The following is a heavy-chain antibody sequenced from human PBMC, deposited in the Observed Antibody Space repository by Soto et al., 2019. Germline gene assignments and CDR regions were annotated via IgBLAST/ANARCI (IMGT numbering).Heavy chain of an antibody. J-gene: IGHJ4*02. D-gene: IGHD1-7*01. Sequence: QVQLVQSGAEVKKPGSSVKVSCKASGGTFSSYAISWVRQAPGQGLEWMGGIIPIFGTAHYAQKFQGRVTITADESTSTAYMELSSLRSEDTAVYYCARGRPRGLELRFVLDYWGQGTLVTVSA. CDR2: IIPIFGTA. CDR3: ARGRPRGLELRFVLDY. CDR1: GGTFSSYA. V-gene: IGHV1-69*01.